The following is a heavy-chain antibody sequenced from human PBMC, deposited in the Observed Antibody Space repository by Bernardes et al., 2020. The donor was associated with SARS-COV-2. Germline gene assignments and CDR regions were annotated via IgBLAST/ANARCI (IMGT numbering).Heavy chain of an antibody. D-gene: IGHD6-19*01. CDR1: GFTVSSNY. CDR2: IYSGGST. Sequence: GGSLRLSCAASGFTVSSNYMSWVRQAPGKGLEWVSVIYSGGSTYYADSVKGRFTISRDNSKNTLYLQMNSLRAEDTAVYYCARDRDSSGWQSYYYYGMDVWGQGTTVTVSS. V-gene: IGHV3-66*01. J-gene: IGHJ6*02. CDR3: ARDRDSSGWQSYYYYGMDV.